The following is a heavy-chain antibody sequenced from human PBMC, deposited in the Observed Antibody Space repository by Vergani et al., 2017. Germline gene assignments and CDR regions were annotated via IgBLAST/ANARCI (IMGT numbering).Heavy chain of an antibody. CDR1: GYTFSNYG. V-gene: IGHV1-18*01. J-gene: IGHJ4*02. CDR2: ISVHNGNT. D-gene: IGHD2-2*01. Sequence: QVHLVQSGAEVKKPGASVKVSCKASGYTFSNYGITWVRQAPGQGLEWMGWISVHNGNTNYAQKVQGRVTMTTDTATSTAYMELRSLRSDDTALYYCARDPGLVGYCTRTSCLFDYWGQGTLVTVSS. CDR3: ARDPGLVGYCTRTSCLFDY.